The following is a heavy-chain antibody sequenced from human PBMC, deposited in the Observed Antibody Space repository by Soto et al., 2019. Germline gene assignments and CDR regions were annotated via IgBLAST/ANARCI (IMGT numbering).Heavy chain of an antibody. CDR2: IYPGDSDT. CDR1: GYSFTNYW. Sequence: EVQLVQSGAEVKKPGESLKISCKGSGYSFTNYWIGWVRQMPGKGLEWMGIIYPGDSDTKYSPSFQGQVTISADKSTSTAYLQWSSLKASDTAMYFCARLGSAIVNWFDPWGQGTLVTVSP. J-gene: IGHJ5*02. D-gene: IGHD2-21*01. V-gene: IGHV5-51*01. CDR3: ARLGSAIVNWFDP.